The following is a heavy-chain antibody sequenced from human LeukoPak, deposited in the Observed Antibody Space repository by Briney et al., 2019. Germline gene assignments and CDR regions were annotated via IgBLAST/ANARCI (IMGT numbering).Heavy chain of an antibody. CDR3: AREGSGSSFDY. J-gene: IGHJ4*02. CDR2: IKQDGSEK. CDR1: GFTFSSYW. Sequence: GGSLRLSCAASGFTFSSYWMSWVRQAPGKGLEWVANIKQDGSEKYYVDSVKGRFTISRDNAMNSLYLQMNSLRAEDTAVYYCAREGSGSSFDYWGQGTLVTVSS. D-gene: IGHD3-10*01. V-gene: IGHV3-7*01.